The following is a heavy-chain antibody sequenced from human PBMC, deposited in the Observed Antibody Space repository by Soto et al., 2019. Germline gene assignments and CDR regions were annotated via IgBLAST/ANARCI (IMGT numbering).Heavy chain of an antibody. J-gene: IGHJ6*02. Sequence: QVQLVQSGAEVKKPGSSVKVSCKASGGTFSSYAISWVRQAPGQGLEWMGGIIPIFGTANYAQKFQGRVTITADESTSTADMELGSLRSEDTAVYYCASQIYSSGGTYGMDVWGQGTTVTVSS. D-gene: IGHD6-19*01. CDR3: ASQIYSSGGTYGMDV. CDR2: IIPIFGTA. V-gene: IGHV1-69*12. CDR1: GGTFSSYA.